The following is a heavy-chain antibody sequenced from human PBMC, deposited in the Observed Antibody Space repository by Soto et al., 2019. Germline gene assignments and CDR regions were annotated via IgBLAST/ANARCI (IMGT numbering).Heavy chain of an antibody. CDR3: AKEGTSGGYYFDY. J-gene: IGHJ4*02. Sequence: VPLLESGGGLVQPGGSLRLSCAASGFTFSNYAMSWVRQAPGTGLEWVSIISGRGDSPYYADSVKGRFTISRDNSRNTLYLKMNSLRAGDAAKYYCAKEGTSGGYYFDYWGQGTLVTVSS. D-gene: IGHD6-19*01. V-gene: IGHV3-23*01. CDR2: ISGRGDSP. CDR1: GFTFSNYA.